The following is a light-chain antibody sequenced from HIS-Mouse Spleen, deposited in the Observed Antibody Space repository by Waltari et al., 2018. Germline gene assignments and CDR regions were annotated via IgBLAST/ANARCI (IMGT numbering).Light chain of an antibody. CDR2: EDS. Sequence: SYELTQPPSVSVSPGQTARTPCSVAALPNKSASWYQQKSGQAPVLVIYEDSKRPSGIPERFSGSSSGTMATLTISGAQVEDEADYYCYSTDSSGNHRVFGGGTKLTVL. CDR1: ALPNKS. J-gene: IGLJ2*01. V-gene: IGLV3-10*01. CDR3: YSTDSSGNHRV.